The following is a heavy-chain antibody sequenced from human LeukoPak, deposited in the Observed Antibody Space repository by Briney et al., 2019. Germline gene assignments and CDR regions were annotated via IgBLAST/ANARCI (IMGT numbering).Heavy chain of an antibody. D-gene: IGHD2-21*01. CDR1: GFTVSSNY. V-gene: IGHV3-53*01. J-gene: IGHJ6*03. CDR2: ICSGGST. Sequence: GGSLRLSCAASGFTVSSNYMSWVRQAPGKGLEWVSVICSGGSTYYADSVKGRFTISRDNSKNTLFLQMNSLRAEDTAVYYCAAISSYYYMDVWGKGTTVTISS. CDR3: AAISSYYYMDV.